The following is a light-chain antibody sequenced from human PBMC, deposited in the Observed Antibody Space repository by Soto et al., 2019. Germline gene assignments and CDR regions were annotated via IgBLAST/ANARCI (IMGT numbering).Light chain of an antibody. V-gene: IGLV1-47*01. Sequence: QSVLTQPPSASGTPGQRVIISCSGSSSNIGSNYVYWYQQLPGTAPKLLIYRNTQRPSGVPDRFSGSKSGTSASLAISGLRSEDEADYYCAAWDDSLSGVGFGGGTQLTV. CDR1: SSNIGSNY. CDR3: AAWDDSLSGVG. CDR2: RNT. J-gene: IGLJ2*01.